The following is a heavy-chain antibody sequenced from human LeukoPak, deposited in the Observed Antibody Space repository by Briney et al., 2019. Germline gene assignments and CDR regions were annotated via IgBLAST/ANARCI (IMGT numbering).Heavy chain of an antibody. CDR1: GYTFTSYY. CDR3: ASDTPNAIDI. J-gene: IGHJ3*02. D-gene: IGHD2-15*01. Sequence: GASVKVSCKASGYTFTSYYMHWVRQALGQGLEWMGIINPSGGKTSYAQKFQGIVTMTRDMSTSHVYMELSSLESEETAVYYCASDTPNAIDIWGQGTMVTVSS. CDR2: INPSGGKT. V-gene: IGHV1-46*01.